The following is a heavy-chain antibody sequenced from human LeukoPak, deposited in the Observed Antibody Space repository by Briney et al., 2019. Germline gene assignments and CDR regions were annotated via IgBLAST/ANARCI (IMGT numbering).Heavy chain of an antibody. Sequence: GGSLRLSCAASGFSFGNFWMSWVRQAPGRGLQWVASMKGDASLIYYVDSVKGRFTISRDNARNSLYMQMNSLRAEDTAVYYCARGRWSFDYWGQGTLVTVSS. CDR2: MKGDASLI. CDR1: GFSFGNFW. V-gene: IGHV3-7*04. D-gene: IGHD5-24*01. J-gene: IGHJ4*02. CDR3: ARGRWSFDY.